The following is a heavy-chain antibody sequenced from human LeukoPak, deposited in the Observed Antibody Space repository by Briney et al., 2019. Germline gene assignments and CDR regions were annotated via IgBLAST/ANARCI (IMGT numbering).Heavy chain of an antibody. D-gene: IGHD2-15*01. CDR1: GFTFSSYA. CDR2: ISGSGGST. CDR3: AKDLGSGYYYYYGMDV. V-gene: IGHV3-23*01. Sequence: PGGSLRLSCAASGFTFSSYAVSWVRQAPGKGLEWVSAISGSGGSTYYADSVKGRFTISRDNSKNTLYLQMNSLRAEDTAVYYCAKDLGSGYYYYYGMDVWGQGTTVTVSS. J-gene: IGHJ6*02.